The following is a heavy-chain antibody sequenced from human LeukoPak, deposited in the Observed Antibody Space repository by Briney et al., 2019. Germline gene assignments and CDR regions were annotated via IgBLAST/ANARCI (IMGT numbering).Heavy chain of an antibody. CDR1: GFTFSSYA. CDR2: ISGSGGST. D-gene: IGHD3-22*01. J-gene: IGHJ4*02. Sequence: PGGSLRLSCAASGFTFSSYAMSWVRQAPGKGLEWVSAISGSGGSTYYADSVKGRFTISRDNSKNTLYLQMNSLRAEDTAVYYCAKAYYYDSSAADDYWGQGTLVTVSS. CDR3: AKAYYYDSSAADDY. V-gene: IGHV3-23*01.